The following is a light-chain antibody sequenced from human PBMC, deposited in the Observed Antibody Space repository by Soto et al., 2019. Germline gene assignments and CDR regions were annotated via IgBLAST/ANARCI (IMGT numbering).Light chain of an antibody. CDR1: QSIHTS. CDR3: QQRNVWPPIT. Sequence: TTLSLSPGERATPSRRSSQSIHTSLAWYQQKSGKPPRLVIYDSTLRANGVPDRFGGSRSGTEFTLTINSLEPEDFAVYYCQQRNVWPPITFGQGTRLEIK. CDR2: DST. V-gene: IGKV3-11*01. J-gene: IGKJ5*01.